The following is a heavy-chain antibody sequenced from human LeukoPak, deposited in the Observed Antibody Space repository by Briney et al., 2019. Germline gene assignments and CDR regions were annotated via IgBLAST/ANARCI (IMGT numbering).Heavy chain of an antibody. CDR3: ARGKRSSEVDV. CDR2: IIPILGIA. D-gene: IGHD6-19*01. Sequence: ASVKVSCKASGGTFTSYTISWVRQAPGQGLEWMGWIIPILGIANYAQKFQGRVTITADKSTSTAYMELSSLRSEDTAVYYCARGKRSSEVDVWGQGTTVTVSS. J-gene: IGHJ6*02. CDR1: GGTFTSYT. V-gene: IGHV1-69*10.